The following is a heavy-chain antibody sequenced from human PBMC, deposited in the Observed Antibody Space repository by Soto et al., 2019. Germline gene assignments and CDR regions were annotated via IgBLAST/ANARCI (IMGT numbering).Heavy chain of an antibody. D-gene: IGHD1-7*01. J-gene: IGHJ4*02. CDR1: GYNFKSFD. CDR3: AGGNFRY. Sequence: AAVQVSCKASGYNFKSFDIYWVRQATGHGLEWMGWMNPNSGNTGYAQELRGRVTMTRNTSNTTAYMELTSLTSDDTGVYYCAGGNFRYWGQGTLVTVSS. CDR2: MNPNSGNT. V-gene: IGHV1-8*02.